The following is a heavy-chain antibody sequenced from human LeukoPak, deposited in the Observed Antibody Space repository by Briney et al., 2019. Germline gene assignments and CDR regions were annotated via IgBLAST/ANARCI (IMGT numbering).Heavy chain of an antibody. CDR2: MYTGGST. Sequence: SETLSLTCTVSGDTIRSYYWSWIRQPAGKGLEWIGRMYTGGSTNYNPSLKRRVTMSGDTSKNQVSLRLTSVTAADTAVYYCARGSRSGWPIHWGQGTLVTVSS. CDR3: ARGSRSGWPIH. J-gene: IGHJ4*02. V-gene: IGHV4-4*07. D-gene: IGHD6-25*01. CDR1: GDTIRSYY.